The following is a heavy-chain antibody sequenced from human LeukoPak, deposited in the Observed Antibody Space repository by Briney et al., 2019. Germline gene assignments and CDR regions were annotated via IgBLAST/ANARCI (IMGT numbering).Heavy chain of an antibody. CDR3: AIIAVAGTAC. V-gene: IGHV4-30-4*01. D-gene: IGHD6-19*01. Sequence: SETLSLTCTVCGCSISGGDYYWSWIRQPPGTCLEWIGYIYYSGSTYYNPSLKSRVTISVDTSKNQFSLKLSSVTAAGTAVYYCAIIAVAGTACWGQGTLVTVSS. CDR2: IYYSGST. CDR1: GCSISGGDYY. J-gene: IGHJ4*02.